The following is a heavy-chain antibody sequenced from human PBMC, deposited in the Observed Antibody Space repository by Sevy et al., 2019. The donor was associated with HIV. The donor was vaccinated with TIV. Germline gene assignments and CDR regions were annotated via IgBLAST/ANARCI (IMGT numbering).Heavy chain of an antibody. Sequence: GGSLRLSCAVSGFIFKNYGMHWVRQAPGKGLEWVALISNDGSDKSYADSVKGGLTISRDNSKDTLYLQMNSLRPEDTAVYYCANSRGGFDGSSWLYYDYSLDVWGQGTTVTVSS. CDR2: ISNDGSDK. V-gene: IGHV3-30*18. CDR1: GFIFKNYG. CDR3: ANSRGGFDGSSWLYYDYSLDV. D-gene: IGHD6-13*01. J-gene: IGHJ6*02.